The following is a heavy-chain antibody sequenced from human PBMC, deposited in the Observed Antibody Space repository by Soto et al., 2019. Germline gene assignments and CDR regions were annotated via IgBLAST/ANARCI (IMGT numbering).Heavy chain of an antibody. J-gene: IGHJ5*02. Sequence: SETLSLTCTVSGGSISHYYWSWIRQPAGKGLEWIGRIFTSGSSNYNPSLRSRVTMSVDTSKNQFSLNLRSVTAADTAFYYCARGNNAGRNWFDPWGQGILVT. CDR2: IFTSGSS. CDR3: ARGNNAGRNWFDP. D-gene: IGHD1-1*01. CDR1: GGSISHYY. V-gene: IGHV4-4*07.